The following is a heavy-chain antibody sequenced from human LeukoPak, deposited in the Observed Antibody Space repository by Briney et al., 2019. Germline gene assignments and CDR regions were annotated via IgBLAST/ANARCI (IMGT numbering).Heavy chain of an antibody. CDR1: GFTFSSYD. CDR3: ARGASYYGSGSYYTSWFDP. D-gene: IGHD3-10*01. J-gene: IGHJ5*02. CDR2: IGTAGDT. Sequence: PGGSLRLSCAASGFTFSSYDMHWVRQATGKGLEWVSAIGTAGDTYYPGSVKGRFTISRENAKNSLYLQMNSLRAGDTAVYYCARGASYYGSGSYYTSWFDPWGQGTLATVSS. V-gene: IGHV3-13*01.